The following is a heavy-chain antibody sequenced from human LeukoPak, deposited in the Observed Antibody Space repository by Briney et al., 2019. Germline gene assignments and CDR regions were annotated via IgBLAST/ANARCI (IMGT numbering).Heavy chain of an antibody. V-gene: IGHV3-74*01. CDR3: ARGGSYGDY. CDR2: VNPDGSSV. Sequence: QPGGSLRLSCTVSGFTCTRYWIDGDRQAPGKGLVWVSRVNPDGSSVTYGDSVKGRFTSSRDNAKNTLYLQMNSLRAEDMAVYYCARGGSYGDYWGQGILVTVSS. D-gene: IGHD3-16*01. J-gene: IGHJ4*02. CDR1: GFTCTRYW.